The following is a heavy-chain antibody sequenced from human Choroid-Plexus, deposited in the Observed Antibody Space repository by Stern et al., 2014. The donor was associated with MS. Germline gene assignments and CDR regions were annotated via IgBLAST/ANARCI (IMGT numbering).Heavy chain of an antibody. D-gene: IGHD2-2*01. Sequence: QVQLQQWGAGLLKPSETLSLTCAVYGGSFSGYYWSWIRQSPGKGLEWIGEIDRGGDPNSNRSLRSRITISGDRSKSHLALKRRAGTAADTAIYYCVRERCINTRCYGGRFGYYYYGMDVWGQGTTVTVSS. J-gene: IGHJ6*02. CDR2: IDRGGDP. V-gene: IGHV4-34*01. CDR3: VRERCINTRCYGGRFGYYYYGMDV. CDR1: GGSFSGYY.